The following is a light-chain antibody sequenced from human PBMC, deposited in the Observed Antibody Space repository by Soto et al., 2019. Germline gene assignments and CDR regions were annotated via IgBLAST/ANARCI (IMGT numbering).Light chain of an antibody. CDR2: DVS. V-gene: IGLV2-11*01. CDR3: NSYVAGSNV. Sequence: QSALTQPRSVSGSPGQSVTISCTGTSSDVGGYNYVSWYQQHPGKAPKLMIYDVSKRPSGVPDRFSGSKSGSTASLTVSGLQTEDEADYYCNSYVAGSNVFGTGTKV. CDR1: SSDVGGYNY. J-gene: IGLJ1*01.